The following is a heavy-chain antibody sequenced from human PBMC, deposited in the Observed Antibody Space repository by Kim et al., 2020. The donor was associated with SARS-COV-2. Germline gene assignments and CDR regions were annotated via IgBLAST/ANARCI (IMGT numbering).Heavy chain of an antibody. CDR1: GFTFSDYY. J-gene: IGHJ3*02. CDR3: ARDTYSHVSGSYVGAFDI. D-gene: IGHD3-10*01. Sequence: GGSLRLSCAASGFTFSDYYMSWIRLAPGKGLEFVSYISGSGSFTNYADSVKGRFTVSRDNAKNSLSLQMNSLRAEDTAVYYCARDTYSHVSGSYVGAFDIRGQGTLVTVAS. V-gene: IGHV3-11*05. CDR2: ISGSGSFT.